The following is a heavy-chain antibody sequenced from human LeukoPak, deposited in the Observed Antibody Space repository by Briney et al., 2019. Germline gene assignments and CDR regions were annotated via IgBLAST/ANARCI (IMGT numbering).Heavy chain of an antibody. D-gene: IGHD1-26*01. J-gene: IGHJ4*02. CDR1: GYTFRSYG. CDR2: ISTYNGHT. V-gene: IGHV1-18*01. CDR3: ARDPRPYSGTYYHKGGYFDY. Sequence: ASVKVSCKASGYTFRSYGIHWVRQAPGQGLEWMGWISTYNGHTNYTQKLQGRVTMTTDTSTSTAYMELRSLISDDTAVYYCARDPRPYSGTYYHKGGYFDYWGQGTLVTVSS.